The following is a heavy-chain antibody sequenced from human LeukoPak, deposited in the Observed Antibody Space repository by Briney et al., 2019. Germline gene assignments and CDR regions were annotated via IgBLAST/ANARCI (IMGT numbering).Heavy chain of an antibody. CDR2: INHSGST. V-gene: IGHV4-34*01. D-gene: IGHD5-24*01. CDR1: GGSFSGYY. CDR3: ARRRWLQDY. Sequence: SETLSLTCAVYGGSFSGYYWSWIRQPPGKGLEWIGEINHSGSTNYNPSLKSRVTISVDTSKNQFSLKLSSVTAADTAVYYCARRRWLQDYWGQGTLVTVSS. J-gene: IGHJ4*02.